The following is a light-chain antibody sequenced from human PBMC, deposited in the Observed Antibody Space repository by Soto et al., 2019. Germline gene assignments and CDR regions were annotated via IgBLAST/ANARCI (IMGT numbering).Light chain of an antibody. CDR2: DVI. V-gene: IGLV2-11*01. CDR1: GSDVGGYDY. CDR3: CSYADTYSFV. J-gene: IGLJ2*01. Sequence: QSALTQPRSVSGSPGQSVTISCTGSGSDVGGYDYVSWYQHHPGKAPKLIIYDVIKRPSGVPDRFSGSKSGNSASLTISGLQADDEADYYCCSYADTYSFVFGGGTKVTVL.